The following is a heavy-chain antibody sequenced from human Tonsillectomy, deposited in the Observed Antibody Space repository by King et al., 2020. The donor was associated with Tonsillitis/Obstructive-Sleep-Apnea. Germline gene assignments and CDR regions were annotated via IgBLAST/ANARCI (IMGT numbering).Heavy chain of an antibody. Sequence: VQLVESGGGLVQPGGSLRLSCAASGFTFSSYAMSWVRQAPGKGLEWVSAISGSGGSTYYADSVKGRFTISRDNSKNTLYLQMNSLRAEDTAVYYCAKDCDYDLWSGYYYGMDVCGQGTTVTVSS. D-gene: IGHD3-3*01. CDR1: GFTFSSYA. V-gene: IGHV3-23*04. CDR3: AKDCDYDLWSGYYYGMDV. J-gene: IGHJ6*02. CDR2: ISGSGGST.